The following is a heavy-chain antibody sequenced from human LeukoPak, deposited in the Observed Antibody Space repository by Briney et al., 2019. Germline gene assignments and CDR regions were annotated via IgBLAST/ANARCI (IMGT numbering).Heavy chain of an antibody. CDR3: ARGVKARKFNAFDI. CDR2: IYYSGST. CDR1: GGSISSSSYY. J-gene: IGHJ3*02. Sequence: SETLSLTCTVSGGSISSSSYYWGWIRQPPGKGLEWIGSIYYSGSTYYNPSLKSRVTISVDTSKNQFSLKLSSVTAADTAVYYCARGVKARKFNAFDIWGQGTMVTVSS. V-gene: IGHV4-39*07. D-gene: IGHD3-22*01.